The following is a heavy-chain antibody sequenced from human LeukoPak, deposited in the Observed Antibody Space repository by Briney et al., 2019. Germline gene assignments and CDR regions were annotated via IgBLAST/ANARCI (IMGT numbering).Heavy chain of an antibody. J-gene: IGHJ6*02. V-gene: IGHV3-33*01. Sequence: GGSLRLSCAASGFTFSSYGMHWVRQAPGKGLEWVAVIWYDGSNKYYADSVKGRFTISRDNSKNTLSLQMSSLRAEDTAVYYCARGYYDSSGYYRLLSAGMGVWGQGTTVTVS. D-gene: IGHD3-22*01. CDR2: IWYDGSNK. CDR3: ARGYYDSSGYYRLLSAGMGV. CDR1: GFTFSSYG.